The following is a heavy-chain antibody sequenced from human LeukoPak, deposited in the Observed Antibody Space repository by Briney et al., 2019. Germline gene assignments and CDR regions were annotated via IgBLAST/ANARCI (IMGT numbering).Heavy chain of an antibody. CDR3: ARSMWSDRWFDP. CDR2: IIPIFGTA. D-gene: IGHD1-26*01. Sequence: ASVKVSCKASGGTFSSYAISWVRQAPGQGLEGMGGIIPIFGTANYAQKFQGRVTITADESTSTAYMELSSLRSEDTAVYYCARSMWSDRWFDPWGQGTLVTVSS. CDR1: GGTFSSYA. V-gene: IGHV1-69*01. J-gene: IGHJ5*02.